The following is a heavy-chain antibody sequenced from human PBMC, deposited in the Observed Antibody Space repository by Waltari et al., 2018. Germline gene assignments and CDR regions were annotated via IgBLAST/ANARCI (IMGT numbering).Heavy chain of an antibody. CDR1: GFTFSRHW. CDR2: IKEDESEK. Sequence: EVHLVESGGGLVQPGGSLRLSCSASGFTFSRHWMTWVRQAPGKGLELVANIKEDESEKYYVDSVKGRFTIARDNSKNTVYLQMDSLRAEDTATYYCTKNTWAEAGSDWGQGILVTVSS. J-gene: IGHJ4*02. V-gene: IGHV3-7*01. D-gene: IGHD6-19*01. CDR3: TKNTWAEAGSD.